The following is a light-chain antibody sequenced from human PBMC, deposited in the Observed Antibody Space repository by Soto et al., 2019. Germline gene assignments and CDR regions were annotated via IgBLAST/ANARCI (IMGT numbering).Light chain of an antibody. CDR1: QSVSGN. CDR3: QQYNSWPQT. J-gene: IGKJ1*01. V-gene: IGKV3-15*01. CDR2: GAS. Sequence: EIVMTQSPATLSVSAGERATLSCRASQSVSGNLAWYQQKPGQAPRLLIYGASTRATGIPARFSGSGSGTEFTLPISSLQSEDFAVYYWQQYNSWPQTFGQGTKVEIK.